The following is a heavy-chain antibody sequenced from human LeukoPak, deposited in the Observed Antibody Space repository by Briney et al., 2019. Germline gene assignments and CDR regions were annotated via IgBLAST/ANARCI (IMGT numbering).Heavy chain of an antibody. Sequence: GASVKVSCKASGFTFSNYYLHWVRQAPGQGLEWLGWNNLNSGATNDAQKLQGRVTMTRDTSISTAYMELSSLRSDDTAVFYCARDMLSIPTGSEHHYNDMDGWGQGTTVTVSS. CDR3: ARDMLSIPTGSEHHYNDMDG. CDR2: NNLNSGAT. D-gene: IGHD3-16*01. V-gene: IGHV1-2*02. J-gene: IGHJ6*02. CDR1: GFTFSNYY.